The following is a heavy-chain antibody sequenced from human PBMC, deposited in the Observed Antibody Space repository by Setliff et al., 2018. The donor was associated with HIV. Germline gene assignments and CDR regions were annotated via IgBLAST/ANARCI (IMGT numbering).Heavy chain of an antibody. V-gene: IGHV3-66*02. CDR2: IYSDGNT. D-gene: IGHD3-10*01. CDR3: ARLRPYNSALDY. Sequence: PGGSLRLSCAASGFTVSSYYMSWVRQAPGKGLEWVSTIYSDGNTYHADSVKGRFTLSRDNSENALFLQMNSLRPEDTAVYYCARLRPYNSALDYWGQGTLVTVS. CDR1: GFTVSSYY. J-gene: IGHJ4*02.